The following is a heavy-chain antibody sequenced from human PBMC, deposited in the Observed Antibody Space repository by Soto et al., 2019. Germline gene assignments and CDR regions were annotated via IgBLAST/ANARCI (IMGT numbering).Heavy chain of an antibody. CDR3: ARRVYYYGSGSYYPKGGYHFDY. D-gene: IGHD3-10*01. J-gene: IGHJ4*02. V-gene: IGHV4-39*01. Sequence: SETLSLTCTVSGGSISSSSYYWGWIRQPPGKGLEWIGSIYYSGSTYDNPSLKSRVTISVDTSKNQFSLKLSSVTAADTAVYYCARRVYYYGSGSYYPKGGYHFDYWGQGTLVTVSS. CDR1: GGSISSSSYY. CDR2: IYYSGST.